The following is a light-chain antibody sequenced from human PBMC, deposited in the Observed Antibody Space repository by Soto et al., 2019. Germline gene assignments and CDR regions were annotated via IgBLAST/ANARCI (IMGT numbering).Light chain of an antibody. CDR1: QSVSSY. CDR3: QQRSNWPPIT. V-gene: IGKV3-11*01. Sequence: VSTQSPAILSLSPGERATRSRTASQSVSSYLAWYQQKPGQAPRLLIYDASNRATGIPARFSGSGSGTDFTLTISSLEPEDFAVYYCQQRSNWPPITFGQGRRLEIK. CDR2: DAS. J-gene: IGKJ5*01.